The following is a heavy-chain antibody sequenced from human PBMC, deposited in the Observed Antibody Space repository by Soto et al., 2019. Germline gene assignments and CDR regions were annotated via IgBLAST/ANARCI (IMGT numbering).Heavy chain of an antibody. CDR1: GFTFSSYA. D-gene: IGHD3-3*01. J-gene: IGHJ4*02. CDR3: AKDWEYDFWSGYQDY. V-gene: IGHV3-23*01. Sequence: EVQLLESGGGLVQPGGSLRLSCAASGFTFSSYAMSWVRQAPGKGLEWVSAISGSGGSTYHADSVKGRFTISRDNSKNTLYLQMNSLRAEDTAVYYCAKDWEYDFWSGYQDYWGQGTLVTVSS. CDR2: ISGSGGST.